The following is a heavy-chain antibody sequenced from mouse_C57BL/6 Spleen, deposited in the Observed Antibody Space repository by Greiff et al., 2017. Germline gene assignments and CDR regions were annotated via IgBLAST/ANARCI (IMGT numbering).Heavy chain of an antibody. V-gene: IGHV1-52*01. CDR3: ARSAYYSNSYAMDY. CDR2: IDPSDSET. D-gene: IGHD2-5*01. CDR1: GYTFTSYW. Sequence: QVQLQQPGAELVRPGSSVKLSCKASGYTFTSYWMHWVKQRPIQGLEWIGNIDPSDSETHYNQKFKDKATLTVDKSSSTAYMQLSSLTSEDSAVYYGARSAYYSNSYAMDYWGQGTSVTVSS. J-gene: IGHJ4*01.